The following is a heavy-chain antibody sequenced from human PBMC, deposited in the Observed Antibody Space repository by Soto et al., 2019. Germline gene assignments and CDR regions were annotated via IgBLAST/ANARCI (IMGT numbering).Heavy chain of an antibody. CDR3: ARELVVAGMDV. V-gene: IGHV3-30-3*01. J-gene: IGHJ6*02. D-gene: IGHD2-21*01. CDR2: TSYDESNK. CDR1: GFTFSDYA. Sequence: QLHLVESGGGVVQPGRSLRLSCAASGFTFSDYAMHWVRQAPGKGLEWVAVTSYDESNKYYADSVKGRFTISRVNSRNTLYLQINSLRAEDTAVYYCARELVVAGMDVWGQGTTVTVSS.